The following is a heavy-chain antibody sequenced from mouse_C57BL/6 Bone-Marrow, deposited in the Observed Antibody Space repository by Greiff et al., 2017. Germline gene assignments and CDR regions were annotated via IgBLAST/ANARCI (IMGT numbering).Heavy chain of an antibody. D-gene: IGHD1-1*01. Sequence: EVNVVESGGGLVQPGGSMKLSCAASGFTFSDAWMDWVRQSPEKGLEWVAEIRNKANNHATYYAESVKGRFTISRDDSKSSVYLQMNSLRAEDTGIYYCTKDFYYGSSYWYFDVWGTGTTVTVSS. CDR3: TKDFYYGSSYWYFDV. J-gene: IGHJ1*03. V-gene: IGHV6-6*01. CDR2: IRNKANNHAT. CDR1: GFTFSDAW.